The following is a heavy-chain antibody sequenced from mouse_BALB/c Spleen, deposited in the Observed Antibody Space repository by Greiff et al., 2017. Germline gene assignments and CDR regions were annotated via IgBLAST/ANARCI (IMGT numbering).Heavy chain of an antibody. D-gene: IGHD1-1*01. CDR2: ISSGGSYT. CDR3: ARDYYGSRDYFDY. CDR1: GFTFSSYA. V-gene: IGHV5-9-3*01. J-gene: IGHJ2*01. Sequence: DVHLVESGGGLVKPGGSLKLSCAASGFTFSSYAMSWVRQTPEKRLEWVATISSGGSYTYYPDSVKGRFTISRDNAKNTLYLQMSSLRSEDTAMYYCARDYYGSRDYFDYWGQGTTLTVSS.